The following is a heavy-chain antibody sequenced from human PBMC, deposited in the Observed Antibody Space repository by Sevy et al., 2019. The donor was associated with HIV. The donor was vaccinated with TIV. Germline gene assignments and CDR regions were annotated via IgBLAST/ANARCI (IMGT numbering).Heavy chain of an antibody. Sequence: GGSLRLSCAASGFTFSSYAIHWVRQTPGKGLEWVAVISYDGNNKYYADSVKGRFTVSGDNSKNTLYAQMNSLRAEDTAVYYCAKDHNLWSEGGFLHHWGQGTLVTVSS. D-gene: IGHD3-10*01. CDR2: ISYDGNNK. V-gene: IGHV3-30*18. CDR1: GFTFSSYA. CDR3: AKDHNLWSEGGFLHH. J-gene: IGHJ1*01.